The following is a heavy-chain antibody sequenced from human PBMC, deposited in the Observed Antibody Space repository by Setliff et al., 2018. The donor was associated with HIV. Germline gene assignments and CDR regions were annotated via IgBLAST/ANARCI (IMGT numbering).Heavy chain of an antibody. D-gene: IGHD3-9*01. CDR1: GGTFSSYA. CDR3: ARGGGVLRYFDFPLFICGKRGCFDI. CDR2: SIPIFGTA. J-gene: IGHJ3*02. V-gene: IGHV1-69*05. Sequence: GASVKVSCKASGGTFSSYAISWVRQAPGQGLEWMGGSIPIFGTANYAQKFQGRVTITTDDSTSTAYMELSSLRSEDTAVYYCARGGGVLRYFDFPLFICGKRGCFDIWGQGTMVTVS.